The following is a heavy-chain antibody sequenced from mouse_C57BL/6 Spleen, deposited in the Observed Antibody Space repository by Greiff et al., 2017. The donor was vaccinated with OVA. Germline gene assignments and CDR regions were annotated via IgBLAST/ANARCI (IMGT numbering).Heavy chain of an antibody. CDR3: TPDSSVAY. CDR1: GYTFTSYW. V-gene: IGHV1-5*01. CDR2: IYPGNSDT. D-gene: IGHD3-2*02. Sequence: EVQRVESGTVLARPGASVKMSCKTSGYTFTSYWMHWVKQRPGQGLEWIGAIYPGNSDTSYNQKFKGKAKLTAVTSASTAYMELSSLTNEDSAVYYCTPDSSVAYWGQGTLVTVSA. J-gene: IGHJ3*01.